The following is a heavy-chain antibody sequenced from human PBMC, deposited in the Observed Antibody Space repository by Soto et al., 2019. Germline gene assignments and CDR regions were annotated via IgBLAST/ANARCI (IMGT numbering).Heavy chain of an antibody. CDR2: ISTYNGDT. J-gene: IGHJ6*02. V-gene: IGHV1-18*04. Sequence: QVQLVQSGGEVKKPGASVKASCKASGYTFSSYGINWVRQAPGQGLEWMGWISTYNGDTNYAQKFQGRVTMTTDTSTRTASLELGDLGADDTAGYYWARSSQEYCSSTNCYYYGLDVWGQGTTVTVSS. CDR1: GYTFSSYG. D-gene: IGHD2-2*01. CDR3: ARSSQEYCSSTNCYYYGLDV.